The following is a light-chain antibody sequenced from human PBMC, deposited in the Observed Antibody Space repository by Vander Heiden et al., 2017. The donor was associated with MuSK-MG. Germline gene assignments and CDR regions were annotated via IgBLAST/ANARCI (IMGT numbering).Light chain of an antibody. CDR3: QHYFSSPWT. Sequence: EIVLTQSPGTLSLSTGERHTLSCRASQSVRSRYLAWYQQKPGQAPRLLIYGASSRAPGIPDRFSGSGSGTDFTLTITRLEPEDFAVYYCQHYFSSPWTFGQWTNVEIK. CDR2: GAS. J-gene: IGKJ1*01. V-gene: IGKV3-20*01. CDR1: QSVRSRY.